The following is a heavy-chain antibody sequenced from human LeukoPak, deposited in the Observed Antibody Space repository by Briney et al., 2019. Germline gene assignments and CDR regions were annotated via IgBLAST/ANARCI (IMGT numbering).Heavy chain of an antibody. V-gene: IGHV3-74*01. Sequence: GGSLRLSCAGFGSTFGNHWMHWARQAPGKGLVWVSRIASDGSSTTYADSVKGRFSISRDNAKNTLYLQMNSLRVEDTAVYYCARGRPHGNDYWGQGTLVTVSS. J-gene: IGHJ4*02. D-gene: IGHD4-23*01. CDR3: ARGRPHGNDY. CDR2: IASDGSST. CDR1: GSTFGNHW.